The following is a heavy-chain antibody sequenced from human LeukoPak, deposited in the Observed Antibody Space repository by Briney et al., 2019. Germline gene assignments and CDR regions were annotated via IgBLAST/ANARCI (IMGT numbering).Heavy chain of an antibody. J-gene: IGHJ4*02. CDR2: INSDGINT. D-gene: IGHD3-10*01. Sequence: GGSLRLSCAASGFTFSNYWMHWVRQAPGKGLVWVSRINSDGINTSYADSVKGRFTISRDNSKNTLYLQMNSLRAEDTAIYYCAKGPMGRGFDYWGQGTLVTVSS. CDR1: GFTFSNYW. V-gene: IGHV3-74*01. CDR3: AKGPMGRGFDY.